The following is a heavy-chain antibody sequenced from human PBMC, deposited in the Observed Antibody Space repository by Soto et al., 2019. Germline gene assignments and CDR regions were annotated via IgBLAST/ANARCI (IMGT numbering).Heavy chain of an antibody. CDR3: ASSQGDY. Sequence: EVYLVESGGAVVQPGGSLRLSCAASGFTFDAHNMYWVRQVSGKGLEWVSLISWDGETTYYADSVKGRFTISRVNSKNSLYLQLNALTTEDSGLYYCASSQGDYWGQGTLVTVAS. CDR2: ISWDGETT. V-gene: IGHV3-43*01. J-gene: IGHJ4*02. D-gene: IGHD6-6*01. CDR1: GFTFDAHN.